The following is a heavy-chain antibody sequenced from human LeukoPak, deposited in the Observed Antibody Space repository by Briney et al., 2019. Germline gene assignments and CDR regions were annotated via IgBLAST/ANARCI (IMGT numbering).Heavy chain of an antibody. D-gene: IGHD4-23*01. CDR3: AKAPPAYGGNSGCSDY. Sequence: GGSLRLSCAASGFTFGRYGMSWVRQAPGKGLEWVSAITGDGGSTFYADSVKGRFTISRDNSKNTLYLQMNSLRAEDTAVYYCAKAPPAYGGNSGCSDYWGQGTLVTVSP. CDR1: GFTFGRYG. CDR2: ITGDGGST. V-gene: IGHV3-23*01. J-gene: IGHJ4*02.